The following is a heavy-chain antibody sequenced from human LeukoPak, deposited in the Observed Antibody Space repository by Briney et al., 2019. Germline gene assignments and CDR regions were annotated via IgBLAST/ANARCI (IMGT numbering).Heavy chain of an antibody. CDR1: GFTFSSYA. Sequence: GGSLRLSCAASGFTFSSYAMSWVRQAPGKGLEWVSLISGSGGSTYYADSVKGRFTISRDNSKNTQYLQMNSLRVEDTAVYYCAKGNIAARQDIMDVWGQGTTVTVSS. D-gene: IGHD6-6*01. CDR2: ISGSGGST. CDR3: AKGNIAARQDIMDV. J-gene: IGHJ6*02. V-gene: IGHV3-23*01.